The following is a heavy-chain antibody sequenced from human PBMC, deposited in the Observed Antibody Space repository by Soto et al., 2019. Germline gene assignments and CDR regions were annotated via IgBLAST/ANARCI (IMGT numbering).Heavy chain of an antibody. Sequence: PSETLSLTCTVSGGSISSSSYYWGWIRQPPGKGLEWIGSIYYSGSTYYNPSLKSRVTISVDTSKNQFSLKLSSVTAADTAVYYCARQTFTLYYYYYGMDVWGQGTTVTVSS. CDR1: GGSISSSSYY. CDR2: IYYSGST. J-gene: IGHJ6*02. V-gene: IGHV4-39*01. CDR3: ARQTFTLYYYYYGMDV.